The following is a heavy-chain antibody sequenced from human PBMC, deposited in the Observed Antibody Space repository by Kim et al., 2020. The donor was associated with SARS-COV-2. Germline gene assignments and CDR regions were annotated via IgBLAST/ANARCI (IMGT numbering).Heavy chain of an antibody. CDR2: INPNSGGT. D-gene: IGHD3-10*01. J-gene: IGHJ6*02. CDR1: GYTFTGYY. CDR3: ARDGTLLWFGELLPPAGYYYGIDV. V-gene: IGHV1-2*06. Sequence: ASVKVSCKASGYTFTGYYMHWVRQAPGQGLEWMGRINPNSGGTNYAQKFQGRVTMTRDTSISTAYMELSRLRSDDTAVYYCARDGTLLWFGELLPPAGYYYGIDVWRRGTTITVSS.